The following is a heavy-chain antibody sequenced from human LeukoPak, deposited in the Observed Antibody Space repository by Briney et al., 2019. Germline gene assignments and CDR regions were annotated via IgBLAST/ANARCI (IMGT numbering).Heavy chain of an antibody. V-gene: IGHV3-20*01. Sequence: GGSLSLSCAASGFTFDDYGMSWVRQAPGKGLEWVSGINWNGGSTGYADSVKGRFTISRDNAKNSLYLQMNSLRAEDTALYHCARDRSLSIAVAGTLVYGMDVWGQGTTVTVSS. CDR2: INWNGGST. CDR3: ARDRSLSIAVAGTLVYGMDV. D-gene: IGHD6-19*01. J-gene: IGHJ6*02. CDR1: GFTFDDYG.